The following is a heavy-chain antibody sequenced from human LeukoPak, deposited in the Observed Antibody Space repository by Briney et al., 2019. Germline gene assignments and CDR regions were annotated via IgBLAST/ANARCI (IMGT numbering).Heavy chain of an antibody. D-gene: IGHD6-19*01. CDR3: ARGWAVTGNPNWFDP. CDR2: IWSDGSKT. V-gene: IGHV3-33*01. Sequence: PGGSLRLSCAGSGFTFSDSAMDWVRQAPGKGLDWVAVIWSDGSKTYYTDSVKGRFTISRDNSKNTLYLQMFSLRVEDSAVYYCARGWAVTGNPNWFDPWGQGTLVSVSS. J-gene: IGHJ5*02. CDR1: GFTFSDSA.